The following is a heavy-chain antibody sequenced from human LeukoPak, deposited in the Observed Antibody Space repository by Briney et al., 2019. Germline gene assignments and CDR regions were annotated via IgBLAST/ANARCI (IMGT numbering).Heavy chain of an antibody. D-gene: IGHD1-26*01. CDR3: ARDEGALWDY. Sequence: PGGSLRLSRAASGFTFSYYSMNWVRQPPGKGLEWIGEIYHSGSTNYNPSLKSRVTISVDKSKNQFSLKLSSVTAADTAVYYCARDEGALWDYWGQGTLVTVSS. CDR1: GFTFSYYSM. J-gene: IGHJ4*02. CDR2: IYHSGST. V-gene: IGHV4-4*02.